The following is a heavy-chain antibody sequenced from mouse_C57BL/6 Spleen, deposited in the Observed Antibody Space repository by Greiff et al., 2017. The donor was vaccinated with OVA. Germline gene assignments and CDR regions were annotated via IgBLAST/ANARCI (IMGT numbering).Heavy chain of an antibody. J-gene: IGHJ2*01. Sequence: VQLQQSGPELVKPGASVKISCKASGYTFTDYYMNWVKQSPGKSLEWIGDINPNNGGTSYNQKFKGKATLTVDKSSSTASMELRSLTSEDSAVSDCSCSEWFLSFDYWGQGTTLTVSS. CDR2: INPNNGGT. V-gene: IGHV1-26*01. D-gene: IGHD2-2*01. CDR3: SCSEWFLSFDY. CDR1: GYTFTDYY.